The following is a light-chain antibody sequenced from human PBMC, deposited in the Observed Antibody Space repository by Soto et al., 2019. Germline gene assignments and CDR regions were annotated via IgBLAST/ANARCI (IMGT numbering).Light chain of an antibody. CDR1: SSNIGGYNV. CDR3: QSYDSSLKNSV. CDR2: EGI. J-gene: IGLJ3*02. Sequence: QSALTQPASVSGSPGQSITISCSGTSSNIGGYNVVSWYQQHPGKAPKVIVYEGIKRPSGVSDRFSGSTSGSTASLTISGLQAEDEAEYYCQSYDSSLKNSVFGGGTKLTVL. V-gene: IGLV2-23*01.